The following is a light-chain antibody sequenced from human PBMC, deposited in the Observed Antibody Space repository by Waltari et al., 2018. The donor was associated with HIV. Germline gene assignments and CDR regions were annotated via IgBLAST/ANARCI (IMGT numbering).Light chain of an antibody. Sequence: YELTQPPSVSVSPGQTARITFSGNALSDQFGYWYQHKVDQAPVLVIFRSREMSSQVPARVSASKSGTTFTLTISGVQAEDEADYFCLSADGRGVRKFFGGGTRLTVL. CDR1: ALSDQF. CDR3: LSADGRGVRKF. CDR2: RSR. J-gene: IGLJ2*01. V-gene: IGLV3-25*03.